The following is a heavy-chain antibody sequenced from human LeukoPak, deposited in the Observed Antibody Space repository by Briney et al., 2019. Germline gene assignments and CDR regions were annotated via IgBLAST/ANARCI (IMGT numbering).Heavy chain of an antibody. Sequence: GGSLRLXCAASGFTFSSYSMNWVRRAPGKGLEWVSSISSSSSYIYYADSVKGRFTISRDNAKNSLYLQMNSLRAEDTAVYYCAREWSSSSLYCYYYMDVWGKGTTVTVSS. V-gene: IGHV3-21*01. D-gene: IGHD6-6*01. CDR2: ISSSSSYI. CDR1: GFTFSSYS. CDR3: AREWSSSSLYCYYYMDV. J-gene: IGHJ6*03.